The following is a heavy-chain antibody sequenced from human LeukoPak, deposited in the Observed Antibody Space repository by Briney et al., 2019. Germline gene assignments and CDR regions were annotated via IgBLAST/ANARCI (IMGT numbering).Heavy chain of an antibody. Sequence: GGSLRLSCAASGFTFSSYAMSWVRQAPGKGLEWVSAIRGSGGNTYYADSVKGRFTISRDNSKNTLYLQMNSLRAEDTAVYYCAKDLYSSSAVTFDYWGQGTLVTVSS. CDR1: GFTFSSYA. J-gene: IGHJ4*02. CDR2: IRGSGGNT. V-gene: IGHV3-23*01. CDR3: AKDLYSSSAVTFDY. D-gene: IGHD6-6*01.